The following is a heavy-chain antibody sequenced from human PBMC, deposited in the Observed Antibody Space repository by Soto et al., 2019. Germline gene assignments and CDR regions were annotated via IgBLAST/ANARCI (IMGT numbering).Heavy chain of an antibody. Sequence: ASGKGSFKASGYSFTSYGIGWVRQAPGQGLKWMGWISVYNGDTNYAQKFQGRLTMTTDTSTSTAYMELRSLRSDDTAVYYCAARADCTSNSCYRFFDYWGQGTLVTVSS. D-gene: IGHD2-2*01. CDR3: AARADCTSNSCYRFFDY. CDR1: GYSFTSYG. J-gene: IGHJ4*02. V-gene: IGHV1-18*01. CDR2: ISVYNGDT.